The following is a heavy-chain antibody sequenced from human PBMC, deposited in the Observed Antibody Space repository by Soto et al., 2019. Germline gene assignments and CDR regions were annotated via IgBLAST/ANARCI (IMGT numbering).Heavy chain of an antibody. Sequence: SETLSLTCTVSGGSISSGDYYWSWIRQPPGKGLEWIGYIYYSGSTYYNPSLKSRVTISVDTSKNQFSLNLSSVTAADTAVYYCARVPRPYSSSWYVPVYFDYWGQGTLVTVSS. CDR1: GGSISSGDYY. J-gene: IGHJ4*02. CDR3: ARVPRPYSSSWYVPVYFDY. D-gene: IGHD6-13*01. CDR2: IYYSGST. V-gene: IGHV4-30-4*01.